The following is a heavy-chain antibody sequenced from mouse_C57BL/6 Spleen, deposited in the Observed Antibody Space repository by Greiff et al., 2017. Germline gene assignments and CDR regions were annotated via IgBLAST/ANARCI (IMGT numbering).Heavy chain of an antibody. D-gene: IGHD2-5*01. J-gene: IGHJ2*01. V-gene: IGHV1-20*01. Sequence: EVKLMESGPELVKPGDSVKISCKASGYSFTGYFMNWVMQSHGKSLEWIGRINPYNGDTFYNQKFKGKATLTVDKSSSTAHMELRSLTSEDSAVYYCARWGSYYSNSYFDYWGQGTTLTVSS. CDR3: ARWGSYYSNSYFDY. CDR1: GYSFTGYF. CDR2: INPYNGDT.